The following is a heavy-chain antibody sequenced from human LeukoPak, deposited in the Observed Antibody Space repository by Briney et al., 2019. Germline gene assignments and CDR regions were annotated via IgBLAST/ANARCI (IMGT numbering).Heavy chain of an antibody. D-gene: IGHD3-22*01. CDR2: ISGDGGST. CDR1: GFTFDDYA. Sequence: PGGSLRLSCAASGFTFDDYAMHWVRQAPGKGLGWVSLISGDGGSTYYADSVKGRFTISRDNSKNSLYLQMNSLRTEDTALYHCAKDWGAYYDSSGFYSGDFDYWGQGTLVTVSS. V-gene: IGHV3-43*02. CDR3: AKDWGAYYDSSGFYSGDFDY. J-gene: IGHJ4*02.